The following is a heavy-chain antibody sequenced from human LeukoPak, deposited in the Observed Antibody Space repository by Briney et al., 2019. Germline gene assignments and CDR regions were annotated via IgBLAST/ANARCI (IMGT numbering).Heavy chain of an antibody. J-gene: IGHJ4*02. CDR3: ANLFIAADY. D-gene: IGHD6-13*01. CDR1: GFTFSSCE. CDR2: ISSSGSTI. Sequence: GGSLRLSCAASGFTFSSCEMNWVRQAPGKGLEWVSYISSSGSTIYYADSVKGRFTISRDNSKNTLYLQMNSLRAEDTAVYYCANLFIAADYWGQGTLVTVSS. V-gene: IGHV3-48*03.